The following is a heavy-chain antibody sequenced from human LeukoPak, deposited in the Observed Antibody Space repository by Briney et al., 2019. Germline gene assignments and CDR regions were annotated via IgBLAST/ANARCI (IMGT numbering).Heavy chain of an antibody. CDR3: ARGGMHGYYGSGSYYNGLFDY. J-gene: IGHJ4*02. D-gene: IGHD3-10*01. V-gene: IGHV4-39*07. CDR2: IYYSGST. Sequence: SETQSLTCTVSGGSISSSSYYWGWIRQPPGKGLEWIGSIYYSGSTYYNPSLKSRVTISVDTSKNQFSLKLSSVTAADTAVHYCARGGMHGYYGSGSYYNGLFDYWGQGTLVTVSS. CDR1: GGSISSSSYY.